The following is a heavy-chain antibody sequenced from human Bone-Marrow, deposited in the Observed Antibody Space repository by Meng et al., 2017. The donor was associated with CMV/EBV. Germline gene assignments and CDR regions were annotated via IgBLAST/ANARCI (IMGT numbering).Heavy chain of an antibody. D-gene: IGHD3-22*01. CDR3: ARGFYYDSSGYYYEDSYYFDD. Sequence: SQTLSLTCAISGDSVSSNSAAWNWIRQSPSRGLEWLGRTYYRSKWYNDYAVSVKSRITINPDTSKNQFSLQLNSVTPEDTAVYYCARGFYYDSSGYYYEDSYYFDDWGQGTLVTVSS. CDR2: TYYRSKWYN. J-gene: IGHJ4*02. CDR1: GDSVSSNSAA. V-gene: IGHV6-1*01.